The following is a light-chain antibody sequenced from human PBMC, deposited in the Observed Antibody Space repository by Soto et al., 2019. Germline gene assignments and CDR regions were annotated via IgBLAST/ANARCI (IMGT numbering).Light chain of an antibody. J-gene: IGKJ5*01. CDR3: QDFGCSLIP. V-gene: IGKV3-20*01. Sequence: EIVLTQSPGTPSLSPGERATLSCRASQSVSSRYLGWYQQKPGQAPRLLIYGASSRATGIPDRFSGSGSGTVFPLPIRSLELEVLSFYYCQDFGCSLIPCAQGTRLEVK. CDR2: GAS. CDR1: QSVSSRY.